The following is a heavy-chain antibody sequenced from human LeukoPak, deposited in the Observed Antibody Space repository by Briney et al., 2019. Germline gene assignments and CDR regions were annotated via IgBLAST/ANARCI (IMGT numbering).Heavy chain of an antibody. CDR1: GGSISSSSYY. D-gene: IGHD2-15*01. J-gene: IGHJ4*02. V-gene: IGHV4-39*07. CDR2: IYYSGST. CDR3: ARDCSGGTCYLGVIDY. Sequence: SETLSLTCTVSGGSISSSSYYWGWIRQPPGKGLEWIGSIYYSGSTYYNPSLKSRVTMSVDTSKNQFFLELNSVTAADAAVYYCARDCSGGTCYLGVIDYWGQGTLVAVSS.